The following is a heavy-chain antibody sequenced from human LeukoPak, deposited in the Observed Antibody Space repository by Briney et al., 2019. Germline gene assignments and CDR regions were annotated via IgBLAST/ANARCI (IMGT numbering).Heavy chain of an antibody. J-gene: IGHJ4*02. Sequence: ASVKVSCKASGYTFTSYGISWVRQAPGQGLEWMGWISAYNGNTNYAQKLQGRVTMARDTSTSTVYMELSSLKSEDTAVYYCARDITVTDHDIGYWGQGTLVTVSS. D-gene: IGHD3-10*01. CDR1: GYTFTSYG. CDR2: ISAYNGNT. CDR3: ARDITVTDHDIGY. V-gene: IGHV1-18*04.